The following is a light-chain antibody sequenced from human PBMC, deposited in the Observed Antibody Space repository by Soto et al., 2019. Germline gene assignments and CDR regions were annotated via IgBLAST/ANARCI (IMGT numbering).Light chain of an antibody. CDR1: QDISNY. J-gene: IGKJ4*01. Sequence: DIQMTQSPSSLSASVGDRVTITCQASQDISNYLNWYQQKPGKAPKLLIYDASILETGVPSRCSGSGSGTAFTVTISSLQAEEIATYYCPQYDSLPRACGGGTKVEIK. CDR2: DAS. V-gene: IGKV1-33*01. CDR3: PQYDSLPRA.